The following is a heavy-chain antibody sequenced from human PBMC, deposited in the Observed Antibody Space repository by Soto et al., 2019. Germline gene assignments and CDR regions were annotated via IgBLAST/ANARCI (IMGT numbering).Heavy chain of an antibody. Sequence: ASVKVSCKASGYTFTTYGVRWVRQAPGQGLEWMGWIDAYNGNTKYAQKLQGRATMTIDTSTSTAYMELRSLRSDDTAVYYCARDQDLSRNGNYYAMDVWGQGTTVTVS. V-gene: IGHV1-18*01. D-gene: IGHD2-8*01. J-gene: IGHJ6*02. CDR2: IDAYNGNT. CDR3: ARDQDLSRNGNYYAMDV. CDR1: GYTFTTYG.